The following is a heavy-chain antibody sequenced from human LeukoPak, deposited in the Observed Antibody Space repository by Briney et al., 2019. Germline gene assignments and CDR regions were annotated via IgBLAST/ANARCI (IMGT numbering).Heavy chain of an antibody. J-gene: IGHJ4*02. D-gene: IGHD6-6*01. Sequence: QTLSLTCAISGDSIFTNNVAWNWIRQSPSRGLEWLGRTYYRSKWSFDYAVSVKSRITINADTSKNQFSLQLSSVTPEDTAVYYCARGKYTSFDNWGQGTLVTVSS. V-gene: IGHV6-1*01. CDR2: TYYRSKWSF. CDR1: GDSIFTNNVA. CDR3: ARGKYTSFDN.